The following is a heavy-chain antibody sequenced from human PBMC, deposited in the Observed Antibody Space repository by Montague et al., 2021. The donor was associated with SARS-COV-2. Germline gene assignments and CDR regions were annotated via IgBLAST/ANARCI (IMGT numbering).Heavy chain of an antibody. CDR1: GASISSSSYF. Sequence: SETLSLTCTVSGASISSSSYFWAWIRQPPGRGLEWIGNISYSGGSNYIPSLKSRVTMSVDTSKNQFSLQLNSVTAADTAVYYCARRVDTRGTPFDPWGQGTLVTVSS. CDR3: ARRVDTRGTPFDP. CDR2: ISYSGGS. V-gene: IGHV4-39*01. J-gene: IGHJ5*02. D-gene: IGHD1-14*01.